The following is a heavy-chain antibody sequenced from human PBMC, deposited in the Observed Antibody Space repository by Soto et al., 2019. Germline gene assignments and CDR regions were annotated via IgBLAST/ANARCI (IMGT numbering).Heavy chain of an antibody. D-gene: IGHD6-19*01. V-gene: IGHV1-69*13. CDR1: GDTVSSYP. CDR3: ARSDESTGIAVAGNGDYGMDV. CDR2: IIPIFGTA. J-gene: IGHJ6*02. Sequence: SLKDSCTACGDTVSSYPIRWLRQAPGQVLEWMGGIIPIFGTANYAQKFQGRVTITADESTSTAYMELSSLRSEDTAVYYCARSDESTGIAVAGNGDYGMDVWGQGTTVTVS.